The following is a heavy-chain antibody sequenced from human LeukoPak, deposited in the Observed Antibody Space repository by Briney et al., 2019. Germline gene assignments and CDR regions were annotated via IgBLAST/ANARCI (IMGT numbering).Heavy chain of an antibody. Sequence: SETLSLTCTVSGGSINNYYWSWIRQPPGKGLEWIGYIQYGGRTYYSPSLKSRVTISMDLSKIQFSLKMNSVTAADTAVYYCARDFFGDFDHWGQGILVTVSS. V-gene: IGHV4-59*01. D-gene: IGHD2/OR15-2a*01. CDR1: GGSINNYY. CDR3: ARDFFGDFDH. CDR2: IQYGGRT. J-gene: IGHJ4*02.